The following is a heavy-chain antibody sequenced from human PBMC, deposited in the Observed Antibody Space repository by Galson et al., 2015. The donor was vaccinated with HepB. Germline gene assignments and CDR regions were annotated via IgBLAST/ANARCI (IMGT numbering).Heavy chain of an antibody. J-gene: IGHJ4*02. CDR1: GGSIRSRDYY. V-gene: IGHV4-39*01. Sequence: SETLSLTCSVSGGSIRSRDYYWGWIRQPPGMGLEWVGSFYYSGNSYYNPSLKSRVTVSVDTSKNQFSLTLSSVTVADTAVYYCARHAGFTSSWYFDYWGQGSLVTVSS. D-gene: IGHD6-13*01. CDR2: FYYSGNS. CDR3: ARHAGFTSSWYFDY.